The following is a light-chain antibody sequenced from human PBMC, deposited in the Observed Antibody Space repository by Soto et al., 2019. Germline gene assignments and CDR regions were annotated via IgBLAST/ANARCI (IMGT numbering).Light chain of an antibody. V-gene: IGKV3-15*01. CDR3: QQYNNWWT. Sequence: EIVMTQSPATLSVSPGERATLSCRASQSVSNNLAWYQKKPGQAPRLLIYGASTRATGIPARFSGSGSGTEFTLTISSLKSEDFAFYYCQQYNNWWTFGQGHRVDIK. J-gene: IGKJ1*01. CDR1: QSVSNN. CDR2: GAS.